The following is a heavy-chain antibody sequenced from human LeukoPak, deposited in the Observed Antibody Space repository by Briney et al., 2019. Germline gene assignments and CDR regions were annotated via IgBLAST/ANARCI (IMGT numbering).Heavy chain of an antibody. CDR1: GGSISTYC. V-gene: IGHV4-4*07. CDR3: ARDRHCTSTSCHSDAFDV. D-gene: IGHD2-2*01. Sequence: SETLSLTCTVSGGSISTYCFSWIRQPAGKGLEWIGHIYTSGRTDYNPSLKSRVTMSVDTSKNQFSLKLSSVTAADTAVYYCARDRHCTSTSCHSDAFDVWGQGTLVTVSS. CDR2: IYTSGRT. J-gene: IGHJ3*01.